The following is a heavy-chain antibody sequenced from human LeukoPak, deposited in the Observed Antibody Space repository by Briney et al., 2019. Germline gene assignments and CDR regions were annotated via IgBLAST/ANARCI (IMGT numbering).Heavy chain of an antibody. Sequence: ASVKVSCTASGYTFTSYYMHWVRQAPGQGLEWMGIINPSGGSTSYAQKFQGRVTMTRDMSTSTVYMELSSLRSEDTAVYYCARGGQGEYYDFWSGSKNWFDPWGQGTLVTVSS. CDR3: ARGGQGEYYDFWSGSKNWFDP. CDR1: GYTFTSYY. CDR2: INPSGGST. D-gene: IGHD3-3*01. V-gene: IGHV1-46*01. J-gene: IGHJ5*02.